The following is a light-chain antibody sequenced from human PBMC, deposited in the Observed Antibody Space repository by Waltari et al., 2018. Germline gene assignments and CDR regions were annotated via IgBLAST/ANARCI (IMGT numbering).Light chain of an antibody. CDR3: QQYSDWIA. V-gene: IGKV3-15*01. CDR2: GAS. Sequence: EIVITQSPASLSVSPGARATHSCRASQTVNNDLAWYQQRPGQAPRLRIYGASTRATGVPARFSGSGSGTEFTLTISKLQSEDFAVYYWQQYSDWIAFGGGTKVDIK. J-gene: IGKJ4*01. CDR1: QTVNND.